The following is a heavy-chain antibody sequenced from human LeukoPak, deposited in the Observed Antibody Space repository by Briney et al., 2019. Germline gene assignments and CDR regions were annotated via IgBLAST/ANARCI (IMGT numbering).Heavy chain of an antibody. CDR1: GFTFSSYA. Sequence: GGSLRLSCAASGFTFSSYAMSWVRQAPGKGLEWVLGIIDSGSNTYHADSVKGRFTISRDNSKNTLYLQVNSLRAEDTAIYYCAKDRGSGWIRGFDYWGQGTLVTVSS. D-gene: IGHD6-19*01. V-gene: IGHV3-23*01. J-gene: IGHJ4*02. CDR2: IIDSGSNT. CDR3: AKDRGSGWIRGFDY.